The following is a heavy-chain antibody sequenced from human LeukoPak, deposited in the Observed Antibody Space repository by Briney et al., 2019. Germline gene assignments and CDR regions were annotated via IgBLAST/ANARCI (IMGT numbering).Heavy chain of an antibody. D-gene: IGHD3-3*01. J-gene: IGHJ4*02. CDR2: IYTSGST. CDR3: AREEVYDFWSGYIDLFDY. CDR1: GGSISSGSYY. V-gene: IGHV4-61*02. Sequence: SQTLSLTCTVSGGSISSGSYYWSWIRQPAGKGLEWIGRIYTSGSTNYNPSLKSRVTISVDTSKNQFSLKLSSATAADTAVYYCAREEVYDFWSGYIDLFDYWGQGTLVTVSS.